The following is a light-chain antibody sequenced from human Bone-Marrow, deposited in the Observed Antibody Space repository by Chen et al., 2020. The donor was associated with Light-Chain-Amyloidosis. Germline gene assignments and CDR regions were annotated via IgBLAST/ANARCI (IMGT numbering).Light chain of an antibody. CDR2: EVS. CDR3: CSSACSSVV. V-gene: IGLV2-23*02. J-gene: IGLJ2*01. CDR1: SSDVGSYNL. Sequence: QSALTQPASVSGSPGQSITISCNGTSSDVGSYNLVTWYQQHPGKPPKLMIYEVSKRPSGVSNRFTCSKYGNTASLTISVLQAEDEADYYCCSSACSSVVFGGGTKLTVL.